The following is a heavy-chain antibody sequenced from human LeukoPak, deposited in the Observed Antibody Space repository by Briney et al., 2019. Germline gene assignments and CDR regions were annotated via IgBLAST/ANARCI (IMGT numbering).Heavy chain of an antibody. CDR3: AREKVATTTLDY. V-gene: IGHV1-69*13. CDR2: IIPIFGSA. Sequence: SVKVSCKASGGTFSSYAISWVRQAPGQGLEWMGGIIPIFGSADYAQKFQGRVTITADESTSTAYMELSSLRSEDTAVYYCAREKVATTTLDYWSQGTLVTVSS. D-gene: IGHD5-12*01. J-gene: IGHJ4*02. CDR1: GGTFSSYA.